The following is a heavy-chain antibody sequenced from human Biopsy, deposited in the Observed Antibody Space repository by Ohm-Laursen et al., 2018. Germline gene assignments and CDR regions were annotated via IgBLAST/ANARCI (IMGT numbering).Heavy chain of an antibody. CDR2: ISWNSDDI. CDR3: AKDLGLNYSDRFLFYYGMDV. CDR1: GFTFDDYA. D-gene: IGHD4-17*01. J-gene: IGHJ6*02. Sequence: SLRLSCTASGFTFDDYAMHWVRHVPGKGLEWVSGISWNSDDIGYADSVKGRFTISRDNARNALHLQMNSLRTEDTALYYCAKDLGLNYSDRFLFYYGMDVWGRGTTVTASS. V-gene: IGHV3-9*01.